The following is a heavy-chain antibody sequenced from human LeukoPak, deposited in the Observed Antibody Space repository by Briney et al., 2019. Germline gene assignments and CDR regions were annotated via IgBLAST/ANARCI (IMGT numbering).Heavy chain of an antibody. Sequence: SETLSLTCTVSGGSISSGGYYWSWIRQHPGKGLEWIGYIYYSGSTYYNPSLKSRVTISVDTSKNQFSLKLSSVTAADTAVYYCASYASGAKWELSYYYGMDVWGQGTTVTVSS. D-gene: IGHD1-26*01. J-gene: IGHJ6*02. CDR2: IYYSGST. CDR1: GGSISSGGYY. CDR3: ASYASGAKWELSYYYGMDV. V-gene: IGHV4-31*03.